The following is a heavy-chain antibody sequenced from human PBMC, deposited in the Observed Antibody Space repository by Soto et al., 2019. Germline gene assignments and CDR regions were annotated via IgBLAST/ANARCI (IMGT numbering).Heavy chain of an antibody. D-gene: IGHD3-10*01. V-gene: IGHV3-30*18. Sequence: QVQLVESGGGVVQPGRSLRLSCAASGFTFSSYGMHWVRQAPGKGLERVAVISYDGSNKYYADSVKGRFTISRDNYKNTLYQQMNSLRAEDTAVYYCAKVRSSKGARVAFDIWRQGTMVTVSS. CDR1: GFTFSSYG. CDR2: ISYDGSNK. CDR3: AKVRSSKGARVAFDI. J-gene: IGHJ3*02.